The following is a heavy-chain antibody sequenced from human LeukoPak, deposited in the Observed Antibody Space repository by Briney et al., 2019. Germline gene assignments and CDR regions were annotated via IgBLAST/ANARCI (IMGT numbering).Heavy chain of an antibody. CDR3: AKDRAYSGSYNIDY. CDR2: ISGSGSST. J-gene: IGHJ4*02. CDR1: GFTFSNAW. Sequence: GGSLRLSCATSGFTFSNAWMTWVRQAPGKGLEWVSGISGSGSSTNYVDSVKGRFTVSRDNSKNTLYLQMDSLRAEDTAVYYCAKDRAYSGSYNIDYWGQGTLVTVS. D-gene: IGHD1-26*01. V-gene: IGHV3-23*01.